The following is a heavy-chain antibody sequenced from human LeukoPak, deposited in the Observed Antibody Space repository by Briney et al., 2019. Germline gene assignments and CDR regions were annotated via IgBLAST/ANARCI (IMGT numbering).Heavy chain of an antibody. CDR1: GYTLTELS. CDR2: FDPEDGET. D-gene: IGHD5/OR15-5a*01. J-gene: IGHJ3*02. V-gene: IGHV1-24*01. CDR3: ATDVRLSIYDAFDI. Sequence: GASVKVSCKVSGYTLTELSMHWVRQAPGKGLEWMGGFDPEDGETIYAQKFQGRVTMTEDTSTDTAYMELSSLGSEDTAVYCCATDVRLSIYDAFDIWGQGTMVTVSS.